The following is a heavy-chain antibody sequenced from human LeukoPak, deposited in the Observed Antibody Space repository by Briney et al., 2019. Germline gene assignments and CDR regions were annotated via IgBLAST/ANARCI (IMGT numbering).Heavy chain of an antibody. CDR2: IYYSGST. D-gene: IGHD4-17*01. Sequence: SETLSLTCTVSGGSISSYYWSWIRQPPGKGLEWIGYIYYSGSTNYNPSLKSRVTISVDTSKNQFSLKLSSATAADTAVYYCARDGDYGGEDYWGQGTLVTVSS. J-gene: IGHJ4*02. V-gene: IGHV4-59*01. CDR3: ARDGDYGGEDY. CDR1: GGSISSYY.